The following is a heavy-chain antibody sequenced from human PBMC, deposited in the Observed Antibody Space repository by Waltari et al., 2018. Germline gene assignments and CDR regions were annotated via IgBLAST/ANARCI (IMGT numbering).Heavy chain of an antibody. D-gene: IGHD6-19*01. V-gene: IGHV4-61*02. CDR3: ARAKYSSGWPPVYYYYGMDV. CDR1: GCSLRRGSYH. CDR2: IYPSGST. Sequence: QVQLQESGPGLVKPSQTLSLTCTVSGCSLRRGSYHWSWIRPPAGKGREWIGRIYPSGSTNYNPSLKSRVTISVDTSKNQFSLKLSSVTAADTAVYYCARAKYSSGWPPVYYYYGMDVWGQGTTVTVSS. J-gene: IGHJ6*02.